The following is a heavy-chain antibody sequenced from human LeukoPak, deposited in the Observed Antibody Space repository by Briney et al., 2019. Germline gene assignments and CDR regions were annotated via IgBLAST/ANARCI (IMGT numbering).Heavy chain of an antibody. CDR3: AKLYCSSTSCYREVGYYFDY. V-gene: IGHV3-23*01. CDR2: INENGGRT. D-gene: IGHD2-2*01. Sequence: PGGSLRLSCAASGFTFSYHAMTWVRQAPGKGLECVSGINENGGRTYYANYVKGRFTVSRDNSKNTLYLQMNSLRAEDTAVYYCAKLYCSSTSCYREVGYYFDYWGQGTLVTVSS. CDR1: GFTFSYHA. J-gene: IGHJ4*02.